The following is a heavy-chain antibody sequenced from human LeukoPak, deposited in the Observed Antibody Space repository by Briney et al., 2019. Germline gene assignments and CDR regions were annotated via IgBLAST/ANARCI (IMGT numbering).Heavy chain of an antibody. CDR3: ARVGNDEGVRDAY. V-gene: IGHV4-61*09. CDR2: IYTSGST. D-gene: IGHD1-1*01. Sequence: PSETLSLTCTVSGGSISSGSYDWYWIRQPAGKGLEWIGHIYTSGSTNYNPSLKSRVTISVDTSKNQFSLKLRSVTAADTAVYYCARVGNDEGVRDAYWGQGTLVTVSS. CDR1: GGSISSGSYD. J-gene: IGHJ4*02.